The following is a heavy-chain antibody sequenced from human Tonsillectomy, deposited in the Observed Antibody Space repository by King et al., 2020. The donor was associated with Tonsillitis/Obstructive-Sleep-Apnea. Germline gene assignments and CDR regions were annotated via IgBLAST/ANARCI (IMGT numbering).Heavy chain of an antibody. V-gene: IGHV4-34*01. CDR2: INHSGST. CDR3: ARGLPWYHKGYFDY. CDR1: GGSFSGYY. J-gene: IGHJ4*02. Sequence: QVQLQQWGAGLLKPSETLSLTCAVYGGSFSGYYWSWIRQPPGKGLEWIGEINHSGSTNYNPSLKSRVTISVDTSKNQFSLKLSSVTAADTAVYYCARGLPWYHKGYFDYWGQGTLVTVSS. D-gene: IGHD4-23*01.